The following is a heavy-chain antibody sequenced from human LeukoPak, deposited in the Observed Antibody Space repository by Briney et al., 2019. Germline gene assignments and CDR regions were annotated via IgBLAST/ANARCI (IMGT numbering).Heavy chain of an antibody. CDR1: GGTFSSYA. CDR3: ARDIWSTLYYYYYGMDV. Sequence: SVNVSCKASGGTFSSYAISWVRQAPGQGREWMGGIIPIFGTANYAQKFQGRVTITADESTSTAYMELSSLRSEDTAVYYCARDIWSTLYYYYYGMDVWGQGTTVTVSS. CDR2: IIPIFGTA. J-gene: IGHJ6*02. D-gene: IGHD3-16*01. V-gene: IGHV1-69*13.